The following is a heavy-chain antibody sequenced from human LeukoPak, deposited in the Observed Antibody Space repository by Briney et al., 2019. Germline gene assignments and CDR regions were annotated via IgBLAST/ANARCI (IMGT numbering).Heavy chain of an antibody. J-gene: IGHJ6*03. CDR3: ARAHYYYYMDV. V-gene: IGHV4-59*01. CDR1: GGSISSYY. CDR2: IYYSGST. Sequence: SETLSLTCTVSGGSISSYYWSWIRQPPGKGLEWIGYIYYSGSTNYNPSLKSRVAISVDTSKNQSSLKLSSVTAADTAVYYCARAHYYYYMDVWGKGTTVTVSS.